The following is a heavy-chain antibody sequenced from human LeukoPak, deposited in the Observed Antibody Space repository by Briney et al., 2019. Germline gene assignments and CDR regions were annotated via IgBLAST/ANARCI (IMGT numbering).Heavy chain of an antibody. CDR3: ARDRHWTNDWVFDY. CDR1: GGSISSYY. D-gene: IGHD1/OR15-1a*01. J-gene: IGHJ4*02. V-gene: IGHV4-59*01. CDR2: IYYSGGT. Sequence: SETLSLTCTVSGGSISSYYWSWIRQPPGKGLEWIGYIYYSGGTDYNPSLKSRVTISVDTSKNQFSLKLRSVTAADTAVYYCARDRHWTNDWVFDYWGQGTLVTVSS.